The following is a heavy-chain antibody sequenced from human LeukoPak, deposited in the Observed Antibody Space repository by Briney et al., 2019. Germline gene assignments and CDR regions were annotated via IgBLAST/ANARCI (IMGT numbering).Heavy chain of an antibody. CDR2: IYSGGST. Sequence: QPGGSLRLSCAASGFTVSSNYMSWVRQAPGKGLEWVSVIYSGGSTYYADSVKGRFTISRDNSKNTLYLQMNSLRAEDTAVYYCAKIVVRGSGYFDYWGQGTLVTVSS. D-gene: IGHD3-10*01. V-gene: IGHV3-66*01. CDR1: GFTVSSNY. J-gene: IGHJ4*02. CDR3: AKIVVRGSGYFDY.